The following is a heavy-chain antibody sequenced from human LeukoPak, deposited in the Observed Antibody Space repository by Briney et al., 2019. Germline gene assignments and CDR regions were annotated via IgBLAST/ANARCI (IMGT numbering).Heavy chain of an antibody. Sequence: GRSLRLSCAVSGVKFYDFGMHGVRQAPGKGLEWVSGISWNSDMIAYADSVKGRFTVSRDNAKNSLYLQMNSLRAEDTALYYCIQGHGSGIKTYSAVWXRRTLVTVSS. D-gene: IGHD3-10*01. CDR1: GVKFYDFG. J-gene: IGHJ2*01. V-gene: IGHV3-9*01. CDR2: ISWNSDMI. CDR3: IQGHGSGIKTYSAV.